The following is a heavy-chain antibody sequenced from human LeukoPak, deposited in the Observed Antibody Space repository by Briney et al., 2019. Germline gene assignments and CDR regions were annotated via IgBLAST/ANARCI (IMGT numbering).Heavy chain of an antibody. CDR2: VYHTGST. V-gene: IGHV4-38-2*01. CDR1: GYIISSDYL. Sequence: SETLSLTCEDSGYIISSDYLWGWIRQPPGKGLEWIGSVYHTGSTYSNPSLKSRVTTSLDTSKNQFSLKLTSVTAADTTVYYCVRENWGVVYWGQGTLVTVSS. J-gene: IGHJ4*02. D-gene: IGHD3-10*01. CDR3: VRENWGVVY.